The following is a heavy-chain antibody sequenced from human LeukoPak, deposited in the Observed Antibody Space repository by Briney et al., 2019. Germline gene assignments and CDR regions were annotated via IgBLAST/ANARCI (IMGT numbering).Heavy chain of an antibody. J-gene: IGHJ6*02. D-gene: IGHD3-22*01. CDR1: GFTFSSYG. Sequence: PGGSLRLSCAASGFTFSSYGMHWVRQAPGKGLEWVAVISHDGSNKYYADSVKGRFTISRDNSKNTLYLQMNSLRAEDTAVYYCAKGNYYDSSGYYYYGMDVWGQGTTVTVSS. CDR2: ISHDGSNK. V-gene: IGHV3-30*18. CDR3: AKGNYYDSSGYYYYGMDV.